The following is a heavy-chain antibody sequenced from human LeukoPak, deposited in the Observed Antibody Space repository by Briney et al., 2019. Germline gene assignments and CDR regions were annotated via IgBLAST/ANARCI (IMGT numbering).Heavy chain of an antibody. J-gene: IGHJ4*02. D-gene: IGHD3-10*01. V-gene: IGHV4-31*03. Sequence: ASETLSLTCTVSGGSINSDGYYWSWIRQLPGKGLEWIGYVYYSGSTYYNPSVKRRVTISVDTSKNQFSLKLSSATAADTAVYYCARAMGRALDYWGQGTLVTVSS. CDR2: VYYSGST. CDR3: ARAMGRALDY. CDR1: GGSINSDGYY.